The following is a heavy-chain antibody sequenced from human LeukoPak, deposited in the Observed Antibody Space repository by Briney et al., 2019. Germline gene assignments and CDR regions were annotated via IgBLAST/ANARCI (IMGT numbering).Heavy chain of an antibody. V-gene: IGHV3-7*01. CDR1: GFTFSSYW. D-gene: IGHD6-13*01. CDR2: IKQDGSEK. CDR3: ARNPRSWSHFDY. J-gene: IGHJ4*02. Sequence: GGSLRLSCAASGFTFSSYWVSWVRQAPGKGLEWVANIKQDGSEKYYVDSVKGRFTISRDNAKNSLYLQMNSLRAEDTAVYYCARNPRSWSHFDYWGQGTLVTVSS.